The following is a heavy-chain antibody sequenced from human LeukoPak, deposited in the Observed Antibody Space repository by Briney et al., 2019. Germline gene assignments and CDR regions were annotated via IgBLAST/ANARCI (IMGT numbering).Heavy chain of an antibody. V-gene: IGHV3-48*03. CDR1: GFTFSSYE. J-gene: IGHJ3*02. CDR2: ISSSGSSI. Sequence: GGSLRLSCAASGFTFSSYEMNWVRQAPGKGLEWVSYISSSGSSIYYADSVKGRFTISRDNAKNSLYLQMNSLRAEGTAAYYCAREAYCSGGSCYSPPVAFDIWGQGTMVTVSS. CDR3: AREAYCSGGSCYSPPVAFDI. D-gene: IGHD2-15*01.